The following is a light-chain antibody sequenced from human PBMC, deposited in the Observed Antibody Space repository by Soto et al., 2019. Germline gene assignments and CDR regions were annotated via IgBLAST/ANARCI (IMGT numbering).Light chain of an antibody. V-gene: IGKV3-15*01. Sequence: IVMTQSPATLSVSPGERATLSCRASQRVSTNVAWYQQKPGQAPRLLIYGASTRATGIPARFSSSGSGTEFTLTISNLQSEDFAVYYCQQYNNWPPYTFGQGTKLEIK. J-gene: IGKJ2*01. CDR3: QQYNNWPPYT. CDR1: QRVSTN. CDR2: GAS.